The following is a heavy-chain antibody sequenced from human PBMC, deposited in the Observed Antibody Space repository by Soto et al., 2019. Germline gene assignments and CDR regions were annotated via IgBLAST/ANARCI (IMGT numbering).Heavy chain of an antibody. V-gene: IGHV1-2*04. Sequence: GASVKVSCKASGYTFTGYYMHWVRQAPGQGLEWMGWINPNSGGTNYAQKFQGWVTMTRDTSISTAYMELSRLRSDDTAVYYCARAGDRITMVRGVIHYYYMDVWGKGTTVTVSS. CDR2: INPNSGGT. CDR3: ARAGDRITMVRGVIHYYYMDV. D-gene: IGHD3-10*01. CDR1: GYTFTGYY. J-gene: IGHJ6*03.